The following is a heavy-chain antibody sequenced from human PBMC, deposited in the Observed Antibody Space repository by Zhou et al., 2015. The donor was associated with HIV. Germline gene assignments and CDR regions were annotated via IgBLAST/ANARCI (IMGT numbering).Heavy chain of an antibody. V-gene: IGHV1-69*01. CDR2: ITPLFDIE. CDR3: ARGAVVGATPRAAYEFDY. CDR1: GGTLSGSD. D-gene: IGHD1-26*01. Sequence: QVQLVQSGSEVKKPGSSVKVSCKASGGTLSGSDISWVRQAPGQGLEWMGGITPLFDIEEYAEKFRGRLTITVDESTGAAYMDLRSLRSEDTAVYYCARGAVVGATPRAAYEFDYWGQGTLVTVSS. J-gene: IGHJ4*02.